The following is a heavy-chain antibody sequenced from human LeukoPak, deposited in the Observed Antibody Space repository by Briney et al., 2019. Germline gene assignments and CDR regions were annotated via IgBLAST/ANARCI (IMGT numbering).Heavy chain of an antibody. CDR3: ARPLDYGGPYDAFDI. D-gene: IGHD4-23*01. Sequence: PGESLKISCQASGYSFTRYWIGWVRQLPGKGLEWMGIIYPGDSDTRYSPSFQGQVTISADKSISTAYLQWSSLKASDTAMYYCARPLDYGGPYDAFDIWGQGTMVTVSS. CDR1: GYSFTRYW. CDR2: IYPGDSDT. J-gene: IGHJ3*02. V-gene: IGHV5-51*01.